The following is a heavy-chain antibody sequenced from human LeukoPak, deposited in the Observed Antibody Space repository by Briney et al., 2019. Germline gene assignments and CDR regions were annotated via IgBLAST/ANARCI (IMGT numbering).Heavy chain of an antibody. D-gene: IGHD3-9*01. Sequence: SVKVSCKASGGTFSSYAISWVRQAPGQGLEWMGGIIPIFGTANYAQKFQGRVTITADESTSTAYMELSSLRSEDTAVYYCARDRSYYDIYYYGMDVWGKGTTVTVSS. V-gene: IGHV1-69*13. J-gene: IGHJ6*04. CDR2: IIPIFGTA. CDR1: GGTFSSYA. CDR3: ARDRSYYDIYYYGMDV.